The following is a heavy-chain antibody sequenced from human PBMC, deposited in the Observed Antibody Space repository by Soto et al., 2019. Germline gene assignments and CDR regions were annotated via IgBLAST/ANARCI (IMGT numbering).Heavy chain of an antibody. CDR3: ARHLRSGWLAPTFDY. Sequence: SETLSSTCAVCGVSFSCYYLNWIRQPPGKGLEWIGEINHSGSTNYNPSLKRRVSISVDTSKNQYSLKLSSLRSEDTAVYYCARHLRSGWLAPTFDYWGQGTLVTVSS. CDR2: INHSGST. V-gene: IGHV4-34*01. CDR1: GVSFSCYY. J-gene: IGHJ4*02. D-gene: IGHD6-19*01.